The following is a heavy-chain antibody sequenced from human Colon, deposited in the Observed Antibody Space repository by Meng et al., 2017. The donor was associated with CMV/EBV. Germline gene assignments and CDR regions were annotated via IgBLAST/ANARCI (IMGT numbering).Heavy chain of an antibody. Sequence: GGTFSRYAISWVRQATGQGLEWMGGIIPIFGTANYAQKVQGRVTITTDESTSTAYMELSSLRSEDTAVYYCAREASLRGYSGYDLDYWGQGTLVTVSS. CDR1: GGTFSRYA. CDR3: AREASLRGYSGYDLDY. D-gene: IGHD5-12*01. CDR2: IIPIFGTA. V-gene: IGHV1-69*05. J-gene: IGHJ4*02.